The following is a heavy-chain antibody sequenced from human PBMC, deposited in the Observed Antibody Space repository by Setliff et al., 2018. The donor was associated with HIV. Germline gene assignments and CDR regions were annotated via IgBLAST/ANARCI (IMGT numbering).Heavy chain of an antibody. CDR1: GYSFTNFW. D-gene: IGHD6-13*01. V-gene: IGHV5-51*03. CDR3: ARPIAVQAAAGPYSD. Sequence: PGESLTISCKGSGYSFTNFWIGWVRQMPGKGLEWMGIIYPGDSDTRYSPSFQGQVTISADKSINTAYLQWRSLKASDTAIYYCARPIAVQAAAGPYSDWGQGTLVTVSS. J-gene: IGHJ4*02. CDR2: IYPGDSDT.